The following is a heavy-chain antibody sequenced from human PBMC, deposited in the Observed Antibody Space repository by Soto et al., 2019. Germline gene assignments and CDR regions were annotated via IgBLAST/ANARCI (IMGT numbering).Heavy chain of an antibody. CDR1: GFTFSSYA. D-gene: IGHD6-13*01. V-gene: IGHV3-23*01. J-gene: IGHJ4*02. CDR3: AKHFSSSWYDMRASFDY. CDR2: ISGSGGST. Sequence: GRSLRLSCAASGFTFSSYAMSWVRQAPGKGLEWVSAISGSGGSTYYADSVKGRFTISRDNSKNTLYLQMNSLRAEDTAVYYCAKHFSSSWYDMRASFDYWGQGTMVTVSS.